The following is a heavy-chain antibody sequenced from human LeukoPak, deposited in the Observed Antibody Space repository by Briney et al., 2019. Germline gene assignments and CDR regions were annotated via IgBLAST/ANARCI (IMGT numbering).Heavy chain of an antibody. CDR1: GFTFSSYG. CDR2: ISYDGSNK. CDR3: AKDAAAAGTFDY. V-gene: IGHV3-30*18. Sequence: GGSLRLSCAASGFTFSSYGMHWVRQAPGKGLEWVAVISYDGSNKYYADSVKGRFTISRDNFKNTLYLQMNSLRAEDTAVYYCAKDAAAAGTFDYWGQGTLVTVSS. J-gene: IGHJ4*02. D-gene: IGHD6-13*01.